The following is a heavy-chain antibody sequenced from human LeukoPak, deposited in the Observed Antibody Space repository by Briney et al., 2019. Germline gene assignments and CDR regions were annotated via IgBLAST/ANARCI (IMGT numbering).Heavy chain of an antibody. V-gene: IGHV3-23*01. Sequence: PGGSLRPSCAASGFTFSSYAMSWVRQAPGKGLEWVSAISGSGGSTYYADSVKGRFTNSRDNSKNTLYLQMNSLRAEDTAVYYCAKDRLRVVATSFDYWGQGTLVTVSS. CDR1: GFTFSSYA. CDR2: ISGSGGST. D-gene: IGHD5-12*01. J-gene: IGHJ4*02. CDR3: AKDRLRVVATSFDY.